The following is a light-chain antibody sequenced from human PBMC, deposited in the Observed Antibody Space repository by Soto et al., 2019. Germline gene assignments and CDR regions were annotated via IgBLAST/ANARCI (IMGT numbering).Light chain of an antibody. CDR3: HSYTSSSTRV. CDR2: EVS. Sequence: QAASVSGSPGQSITISCTGTSSDIGAYNSVSWYQQHPGKAPKLMIYEVSNRPSGVSNRFSGSKSDNTASLTISGLQAEDEADYYCHSYTSSSTRVFGGGTKLTVL. V-gene: IGLV2-14*01. CDR1: SSDIGAYNS. J-gene: IGLJ3*02.